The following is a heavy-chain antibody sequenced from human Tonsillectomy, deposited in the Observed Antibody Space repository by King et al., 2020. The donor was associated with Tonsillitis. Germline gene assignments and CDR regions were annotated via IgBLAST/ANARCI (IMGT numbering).Heavy chain of an antibody. D-gene: IGHD3-22*01. J-gene: IGHJ4*02. CDR1: GFTFNNYA. Sequence: VQLVESGGGLVQPGGSLRLSCAASGFTFNNYAMSWVRQAPGKGLEWVSAISGSGDRTYYGDSVKGRFTISRDKSKNTLYLKLNSLSAEDTAVYYCAKDGGYYDRSGYYYDWGQGTLVTVSS. V-gene: IGHV3-23*04. CDR3: AKDGGYYDRSGYYYD. CDR2: ISGSGDRT.